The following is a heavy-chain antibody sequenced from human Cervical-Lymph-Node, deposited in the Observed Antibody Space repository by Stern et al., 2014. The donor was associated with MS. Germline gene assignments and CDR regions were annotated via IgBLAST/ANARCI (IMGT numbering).Heavy chain of an antibody. CDR2: IIPMFGAA. CDR1: GGTFSNLA. Sequence: QMQLVQSGAEEMKPGSSVKVSCKASGGTFSNLAISWFRKGPGQGLEWMGGIIPMFGAANYAQKFQGTVTITADESTNTVYMELSSLRSEDAALYYCARDKEAHYFDSWGQGTLVTVSS. J-gene: IGHJ4*02. CDR3: ARDKEAHYFDS. V-gene: IGHV1-69*01.